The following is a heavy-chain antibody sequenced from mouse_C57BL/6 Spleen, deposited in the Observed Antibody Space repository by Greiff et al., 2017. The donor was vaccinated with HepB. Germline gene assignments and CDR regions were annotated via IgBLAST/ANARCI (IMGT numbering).Heavy chain of an antibody. Sequence: EVQLQQSGTVLARPGASVKMSCKTSGYTFTSYWMHWVKQRPGQGLEWIGAIYPGNSDTSYNQKFKGKAKLTAVTSASTAYMELSSLTNEDSAVYYCTRCFDYDPSFDYWGQGTTLTVSS. CDR1: GYTFTSYW. D-gene: IGHD2-4*01. V-gene: IGHV1-5*01. J-gene: IGHJ2*01. CDR3: TRCFDYDPSFDY. CDR2: IYPGNSDT.